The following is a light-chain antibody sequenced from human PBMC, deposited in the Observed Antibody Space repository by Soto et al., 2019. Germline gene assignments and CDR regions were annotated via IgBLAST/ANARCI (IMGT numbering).Light chain of an antibody. J-gene: IGKJ2*01. CDR1: QSVSSN. V-gene: IGKV3-15*01. CDR2: DAS. CDR3: QQYNNWYS. Sequence: EIVMTQSPATLSVSPGERATLSCRASQSVSSNLAWYQQKPGQAPRLLIYDASTRDTGIPARFSGSGSGTEFTLTISSLQSEDFAVYYCQQYNNWYSFGQGTKLEIK.